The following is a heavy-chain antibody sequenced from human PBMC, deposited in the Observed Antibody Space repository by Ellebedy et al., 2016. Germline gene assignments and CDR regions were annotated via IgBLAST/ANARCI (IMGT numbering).Heavy chain of an antibody. CDR3: AGSAIGNIFDY. CDR1: GFTFSDYH. V-gene: IGHV3-72*01. D-gene: IGHD2-15*01. J-gene: IGHJ4*02. CDR2: IRMKSRSYST. Sequence: GESLKISCAASGFTFSDYHMDWVRQAPGKGLEWVGRIRMKSRSYSTEYAASVKGSFTIPREDSKNSLYLQMDSLKTEDTSVYYFAGSAIGNIFDYWGQGTLVAVSS.